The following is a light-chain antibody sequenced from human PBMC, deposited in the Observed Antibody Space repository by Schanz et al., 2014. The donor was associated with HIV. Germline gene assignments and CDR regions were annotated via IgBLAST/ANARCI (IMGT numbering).Light chain of an antibody. CDR2: WAS. J-gene: IGKJ5*01. Sequence: DIVMTQSPDSLAVSLGERATINCKSSQSVFYSSNNKNYLAWYQRKPGQPPRLLIYWASTRESGVPDRFSGTGSGTDFTLTITSLQAEDVAVYYCQQYYSTPPVTFGQGTRLEIK. CDR3: QQYYSTPPVT. CDR1: QSVFYSSNNKNY. V-gene: IGKV4-1*01.